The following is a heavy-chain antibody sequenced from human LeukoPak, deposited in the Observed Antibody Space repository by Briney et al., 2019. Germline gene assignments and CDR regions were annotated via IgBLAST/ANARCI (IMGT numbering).Heavy chain of an antibody. V-gene: IGHV3-21*01. CDR1: GFTFDDYG. CDR3: ARVLRAMVRGVIGY. J-gene: IGHJ4*02. D-gene: IGHD3-10*01. CDR2: ISSSSSYI. Sequence: GGSLRLSCAASGFTFDDYGMSWVRQAPGKGLEWVTSISSSSSYIYYADSVKGRFTISRDNAKNSLYLQMNSLRAEDTAAYYCARVLRAMVRGVIGYWGQGTLVTVSS.